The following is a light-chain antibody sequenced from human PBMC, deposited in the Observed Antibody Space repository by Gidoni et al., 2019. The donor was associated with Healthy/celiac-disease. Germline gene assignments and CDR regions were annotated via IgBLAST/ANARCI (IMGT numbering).Light chain of an antibody. J-gene: IGKJ1*01. CDR2: KAS. V-gene: IGKV1-5*03. CDR1: QSISNW. CDR3: QQYKSYSWT. Sequence: DIQLTQSPSTLSASVGDRVTITCRASQSISNWLAWYQQKPGKAPKLLIYKASTLQSGVPSRFSGSGSGTGFTLTITSLQPDDFATYYCQQYKSYSWTFGQGTKVEIK.